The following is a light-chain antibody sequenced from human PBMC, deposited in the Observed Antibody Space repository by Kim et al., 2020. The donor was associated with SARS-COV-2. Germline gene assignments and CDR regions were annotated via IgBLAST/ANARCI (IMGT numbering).Light chain of an antibody. V-gene: IGKV3-20*01. CDR1: QSVTRTF. J-gene: IGKJ1*01. CDR2: GAS. CDR3: QQYGSSPRT. Sequence: EIVLTQSPGTLSFSPGERATLSCRASQSVTRTFLAWYQQKPGQAPRLLIYGASLRATGISDRFSGSGSGTDFTLTISRLEPEDFAVYYCQQYGSSPRTFGQGTKVDIK.